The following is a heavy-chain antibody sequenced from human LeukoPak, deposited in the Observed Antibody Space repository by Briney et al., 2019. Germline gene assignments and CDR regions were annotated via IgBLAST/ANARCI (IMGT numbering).Heavy chain of an antibody. CDR3: TTIRGFCSGRSCLGY. V-gene: IGHV3-15*01. Sequence: GSLRLSCDVSGFTFSHAWMSWVRQAPGKGLEWVGRIKSRIDGGTTDYAAPVKGRFVISRDDSKNTLYLEMNSLKSEDTAVYYCTTIRGFCSGRSCLGYWGQGTLVTVSS. D-gene: IGHD2-15*01. CDR1: GFTFSHAW. CDR2: IKSRIDGGTT. J-gene: IGHJ4*02.